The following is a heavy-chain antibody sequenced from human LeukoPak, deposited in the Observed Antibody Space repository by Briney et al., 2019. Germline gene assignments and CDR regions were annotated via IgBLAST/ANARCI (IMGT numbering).Heavy chain of an antibody. D-gene: IGHD3-22*01. V-gene: IGHV3-23*01. J-gene: IGHJ4*02. CDR2: ISGSGGST. CDR1: GFTFTNYG. CDR3: AKGITMIVVAPNDY. Sequence: GGSLRLSCAASGFTFTNYGMNWVRQAPGKGLEWVSAISGSGGSTYYADSVKGRFTISRDNSKNTLYLQMNSLRAEDTAVYYCAKGITMIVVAPNDYWGQGTLVTVSS.